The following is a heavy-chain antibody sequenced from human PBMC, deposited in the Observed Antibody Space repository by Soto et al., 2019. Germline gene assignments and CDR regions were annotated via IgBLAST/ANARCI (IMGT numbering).Heavy chain of an antibody. CDR2: ISANGDTT. V-gene: IGHV3-23*01. CDR3: AKDLVYFDS. J-gene: IGHJ4*02. D-gene: IGHD6-6*01. CDR1: GFTFRSYA. Sequence: EVQLLESGGGLVQPGGSLRLSCAASGFTFRSYAMSWVRLAPGKGLEWVSVISANGDTTYYADTVKGRFTISRDNSKITLFLQMDRLRADDTAVYFCAKDLVYFDSWGQGTLVTVSS.